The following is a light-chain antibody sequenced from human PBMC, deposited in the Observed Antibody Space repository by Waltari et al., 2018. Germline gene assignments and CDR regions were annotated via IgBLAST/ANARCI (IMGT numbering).Light chain of an antibody. Sequence: QLVLTQSPSASASLGASVKLTCTLSSGHRSNVTAWLQEKPGKGPRYLMKVNSEGSHSKGDEIPVRFSGSSSGAERYLTISSLQSEDEADYYCQTGGHGTWVFGGGTKLTVL. CDR2: VNSEGSH. V-gene: IGLV4-69*01. J-gene: IGLJ3*02. CDR3: QTGGHGTWV. CDR1: SGHRSNV.